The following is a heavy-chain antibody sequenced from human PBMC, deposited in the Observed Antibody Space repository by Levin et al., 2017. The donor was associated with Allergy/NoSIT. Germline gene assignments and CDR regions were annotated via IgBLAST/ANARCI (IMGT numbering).Heavy chain of an antibody. CDR2: ISSSSSYT. CDR3: ARDRGMGCSSTSCYLYFDY. CDR1: GFTFSDYY. D-gene: IGHD2-2*01. J-gene: IGHJ4*02. V-gene: IGHV3-11*06. Sequence: GGSLRLSCAAAGFTFSDYYMSWIRQAPGKGLEWVSYISSSSSYTNYADSVKGRFTISRDNAKNSLYLQMNSLRAEDTAVYYCARDRGMGCSSTSCYLYFDYWGQGTLVTVSS.